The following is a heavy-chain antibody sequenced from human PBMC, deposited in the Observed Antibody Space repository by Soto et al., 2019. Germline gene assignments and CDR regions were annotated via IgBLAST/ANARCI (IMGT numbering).Heavy chain of an antibody. D-gene: IGHD6-19*01. V-gene: IGHV3-33*01. J-gene: IGHJ4*02. CDR2: IWYDGSNK. Sequence: GGSLRLSCAASGFTFSSYGMHWVRQAPGKGLEWVAVIWYDGSNKYYADSVKGRFTISRDNSKNTLYLQMNSLRAEDTAVYYCARDIAGQWLDAFDYWGQGTLVTVSS. CDR3: ARDIAGQWLDAFDY. CDR1: GFTFSSYG.